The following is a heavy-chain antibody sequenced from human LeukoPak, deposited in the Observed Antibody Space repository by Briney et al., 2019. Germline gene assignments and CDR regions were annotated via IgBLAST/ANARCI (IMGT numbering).Heavy chain of an antibody. D-gene: IGHD4/OR15-4a*01. CDR2: IIPIFGTA. Sequence: ASVKVSCKASGGTFSSYAISWVRQAPGQGLEWMGGIIPIFGTANYAQKFQGRVTITADESTSTAYMELSSLRSEDTAVYYCARGARKANPQKWAFDIWGQGTMVTVSS. CDR1: GGTFSSYA. V-gene: IGHV1-69*13. CDR3: ARGARKANPQKWAFDI. J-gene: IGHJ3*02.